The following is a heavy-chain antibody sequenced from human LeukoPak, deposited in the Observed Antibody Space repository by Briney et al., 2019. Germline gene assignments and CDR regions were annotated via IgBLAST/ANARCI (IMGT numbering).Heavy chain of an antibody. V-gene: IGHV5-51*01. D-gene: IGHD5-12*01. CDR2: IYPGDSDT. Sequence: GESLKISCKGSGYSFTSYWIGWVRQMPGKGLEWMGIIYPGDSDTRYSPSFQGQVTISADKSISTAYLQWSSLKASDTATYYRASLPDHSGIYYLDYWAREPWSPSPQ. CDR3: ASLPDHSGIYYLDY. CDR1: GYSFTSYW. J-gene: IGHJ4*02.